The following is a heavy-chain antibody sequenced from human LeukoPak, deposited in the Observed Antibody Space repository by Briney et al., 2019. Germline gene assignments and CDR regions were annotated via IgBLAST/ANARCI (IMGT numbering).Heavy chain of an antibody. CDR3: ARDLVTVTKGFDI. D-gene: IGHD4-17*01. Sequence: SETLSLTCAVSTDSFSSHYWTWIRQPPGKGLEWIEYISYIGSTNYNPSLKSRVTISIDTSKNQFSLKLSSVTAADTAVYYCARDLVTVTKGFDIWGQGTMVSVSS. J-gene: IGHJ3*02. CDR2: ISYIGST. CDR1: TDSFSSHY. V-gene: IGHV4-59*11.